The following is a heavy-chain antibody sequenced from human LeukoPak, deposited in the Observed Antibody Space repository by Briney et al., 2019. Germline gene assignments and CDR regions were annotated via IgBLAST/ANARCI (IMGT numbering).Heavy chain of an antibody. CDR3: ARLIISESEIWGAFDI. D-gene: IGHD3-16*01. CDR1: GGSFSGYY. J-gene: IGHJ3*02. CDR2: INHSGST. V-gene: IGHV4-34*01. Sequence: SETLSLTCAVYGGSFSGYYWSWTRQPPGKGLEWIGEINHSGSTNYNPSLKSRVTISVDTSKNQFSLKLSSVTAADTAVYYCARLIISESEIWGAFDIWGQGTMVTVSS.